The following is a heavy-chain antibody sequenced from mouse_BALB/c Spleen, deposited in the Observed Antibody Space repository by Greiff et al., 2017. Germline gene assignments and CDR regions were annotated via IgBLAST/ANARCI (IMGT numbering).Heavy chain of an antibody. Sequence: VQLQQSGAELVRPGTSVKVSCKASGYAFTNYLIEWVKQRPGQGLEWIGVINPGSGGTNYNEKFKGKATLTADKSSSTAYMQLSSLTSDDSAVYFCARDRYDRYYLDYWGQGTTLTVSS. CDR2: INPGSGGT. V-gene: IGHV1-54*01. D-gene: IGHD2-14*01. J-gene: IGHJ2*01. CDR1: GYAFTNYL. CDR3: ARDRYDRYYLDY.